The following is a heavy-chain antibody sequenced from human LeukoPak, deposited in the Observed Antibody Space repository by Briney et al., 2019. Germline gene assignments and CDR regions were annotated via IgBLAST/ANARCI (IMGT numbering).Heavy chain of an antibody. V-gene: IGHV3-9*01. D-gene: IGHD3-9*01. J-gene: IGHJ4*02. Sequence: GGSLRLSCAASGFTFDDYAMRWVRQAPGKGLEWVSGISWNSGSIGYADSVKGRFTISRDNAKNSLYLQMNSLRAEDTALYYCAKANPGACYDILTGYYDYWGQGTLVTVSS. CDR2: ISWNSGSI. CDR3: AKANPGACYDILTGYYDY. CDR1: GFTFDDYA.